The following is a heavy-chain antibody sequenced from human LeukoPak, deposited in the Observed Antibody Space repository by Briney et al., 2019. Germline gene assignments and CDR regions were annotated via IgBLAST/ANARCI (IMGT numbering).Heavy chain of an antibody. D-gene: IGHD5-18*01. Sequence: ASVKVSCKASGGTFSSYAISWVRQAPGQGLEWMGRIIPIFGTANYAQKFQGRVTITTDESTSTAYMELSSLRSEDTAVYYCARVADTAMAYYFDYWGQGTLVTVSS. CDR3: ARVADTAMAYYFDY. V-gene: IGHV1-69*05. J-gene: IGHJ4*02. CDR1: GGTFSSYA. CDR2: IIPIFGTA.